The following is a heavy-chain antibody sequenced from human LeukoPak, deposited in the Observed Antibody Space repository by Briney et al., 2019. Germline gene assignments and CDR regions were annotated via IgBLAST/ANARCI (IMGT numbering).Heavy chain of an antibody. D-gene: IGHD3-22*01. CDR2: ISAYNGNT. J-gene: IGHJ4*02. V-gene: IGHV1-18*01. CDR1: GYTFTSYG. Sequence: ASVTVSCKASGYTFTSYGISWVRQAPGQGLEWMGWISAYNGNTNYAQKLQGRVTMTTDTSTSTAYMELRSLRSDDTAVYYCARDFLSYYYDSSGPRPHFDYWGQGTLVTVSS. CDR3: ARDFLSYYYDSSGPRPHFDY.